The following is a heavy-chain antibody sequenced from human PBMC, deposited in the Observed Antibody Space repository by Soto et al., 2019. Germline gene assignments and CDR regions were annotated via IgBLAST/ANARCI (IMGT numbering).Heavy chain of an antibody. J-gene: IGHJ4*02. Sequence: GESLKISCKGSGYSFAVYWITWVRQRPGKGLEWMGRIDPSDSQTYYSPSFRGHVTISVTKSITTVFLQWSSLRASDTAMYYCARQIYDSDTGPNFQYYFDSWGQGTPVTVSS. CDR3: ARQIYDSDTGPNFQYYFDS. D-gene: IGHD3-22*01. V-gene: IGHV5-10-1*01. CDR1: GYSFAVYW. CDR2: IDPSDSQT.